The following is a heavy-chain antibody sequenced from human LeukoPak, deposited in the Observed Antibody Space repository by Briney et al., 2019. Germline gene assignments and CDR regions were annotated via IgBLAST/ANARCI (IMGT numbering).Heavy chain of an antibody. J-gene: IGHJ4*02. CDR3: ARDPGAKGFDY. CDR2: IYPAGST. Sequence: PSETLSLTCAVSGYAINNGYYWGWLRQPPGKGLEWIGSIYPAGSTDYNPSLKSRVTLSVDTSQNQFSLKLSSVTPADTAVYYCARDPGAKGFDYWGQGTLVTVSS. CDR1: GYAINNGYY. V-gene: IGHV4-38-2*02.